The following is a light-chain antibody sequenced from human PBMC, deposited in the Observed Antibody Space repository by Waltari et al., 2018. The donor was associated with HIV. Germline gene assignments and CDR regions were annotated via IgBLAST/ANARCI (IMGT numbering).Light chain of an antibody. CDR3: QQYKNWPLT. J-gene: IGKJ4*01. CDR1: QSVSTS. V-gene: IGKV3D-15*01. CDR2: DAS. Sequence: EIVMTQSPGPLSVSPGEGASLSCRASQSVSTSLAWYQQKPGQTPTLIVYDASTRATGVPDRFSGGGSGTDFTLTISSLQSEDFAVYYCQQYKNWPLTFGGGTKVE.